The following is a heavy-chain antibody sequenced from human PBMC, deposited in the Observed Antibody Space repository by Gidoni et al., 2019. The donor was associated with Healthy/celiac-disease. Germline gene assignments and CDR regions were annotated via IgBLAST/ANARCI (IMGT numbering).Heavy chain of an antibody. Sequence: EVQLVEYGGGLVQPGRSLRPSCAADGFALSRTAMHWVRQAPGKGLEYVSAISSNGGSTYYANSVKGRFTISRDNSKNTLYLQMGSLRAEDMAVYYCARGSGPVDTAMVAFDIWGQGTMVTVSS. CDR3: ARGSGPVDTAMVAFDI. J-gene: IGHJ3*02. CDR2: ISSNGGST. V-gene: IGHV3-64*01. CDR1: GFALSRTA. D-gene: IGHD5-18*01.